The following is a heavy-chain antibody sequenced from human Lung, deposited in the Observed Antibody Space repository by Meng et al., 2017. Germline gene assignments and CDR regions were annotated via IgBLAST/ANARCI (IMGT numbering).Heavy chain of an antibody. Sequence: QVQLQQWGAGLLRPTECLSLTCVVSGGSFSDYYWSWIRQPPGKGLEWIGEINHSGSTNYNPSLESRATISVDTSQNNLSLKLSSVTAADSAVYYCARGPTTMAHDFDYWGQGTLVTVSS. CDR2: INHSGST. D-gene: IGHD4-11*01. J-gene: IGHJ4*02. CDR3: ARGPTTMAHDFDY. V-gene: IGHV4-34*01. CDR1: GGSFSDYY.